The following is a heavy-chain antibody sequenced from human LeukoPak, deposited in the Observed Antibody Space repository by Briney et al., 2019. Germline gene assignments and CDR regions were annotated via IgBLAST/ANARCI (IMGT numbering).Heavy chain of an antibody. CDR1: GFTFNDAW. Sequence: GGSLRLSCAASGFTFNDAWMSWVRQAPGKGLVWVSRINSDGRSTKYADSVKGRFTISRDNAKNTLYVQMNNLRAEDTAVYYCARVDPKAPGDYSWGRGTLVTVSS. CDR2: INSDGRST. J-gene: IGHJ4*02. CDR3: ARVDPKAPGDYS. V-gene: IGHV3-74*03. D-gene: IGHD2-2*03.